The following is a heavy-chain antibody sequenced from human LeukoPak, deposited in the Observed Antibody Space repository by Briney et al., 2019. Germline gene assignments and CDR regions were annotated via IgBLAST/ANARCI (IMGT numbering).Heavy chain of an antibody. CDR1: GYGFTSYW. CDR2: IYPGDSNS. J-gene: IGHJ4*02. D-gene: IGHD5-12*01. Sequence: GESLKISCRGSGYGFTSYWIVCVRQMPRKGLEWMGVIYPGDSNSRYSPSFQGQVTISADNSISTAYLQWSSLKASDTAVYYCARRAHSGAMITLDYWGQGTLVTVSS. CDR3: ARRAHSGAMITLDY. V-gene: IGHV5-51*01.